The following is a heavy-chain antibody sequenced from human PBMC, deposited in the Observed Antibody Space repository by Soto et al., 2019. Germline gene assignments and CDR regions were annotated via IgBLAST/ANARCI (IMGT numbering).Heavy chain of an antibody. CDR2: IYSGGST. CDR3: ARDQRVVKTPYSYYYMDV. CDR1: GFTVSSNY. V-gene: IGHV3-53*04. Sequence: GGSLRLSCAASGFTVSSNYMSWVRQAPGKGLEWVSVIYSGGSTYYADSVKGRFTISRHNSKNTLYLQMNSLRAEDTAVYYCARDQRVVKTPYSYYYMDVWGKGTTVTVSS. J-gene: IGHJ6*03.